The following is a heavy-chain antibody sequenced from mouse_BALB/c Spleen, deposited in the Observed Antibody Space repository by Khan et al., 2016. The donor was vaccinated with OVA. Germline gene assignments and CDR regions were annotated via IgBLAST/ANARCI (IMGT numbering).Heavy chain of an antibody. J-gene: IGHJ4*01. CDR1: GYSITSDYA. CDR2: LSSSGST. Sequence: EVELVESGPGLVKPSQSLSLTCTVTGYSITSDYAWNWIRQFPGNQLEWMGYLSSSGSTSYNPSLKSRISITRDTSKNQFFLQLISVTTEDTATYYCARFSLLPSYYDMDDWGQGASVTVSS. V-gene: IGHV3-2*02. CDR3: ARFSLLPSYYDMDD. D-gene: IGHD1-2*01.